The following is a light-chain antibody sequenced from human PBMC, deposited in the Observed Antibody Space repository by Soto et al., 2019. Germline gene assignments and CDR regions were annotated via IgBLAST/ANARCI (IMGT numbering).Light chain of an antibody. CDR1: SSNIGAGYD. CDR2: GNS. J-gene: IGLJ2*01. V-gene: IGLV1-40*01. Sequence: QSVLTQPPSVSGAPGQRVTISCTGSSSNIGAGYDVHWYQQLLGTAPKLLIYGNSNRPSGVPDRFSGSKSGTSASLAITGLQAEDEADYYCQSYDSSLSGSVFGGGTKVTV. CDR3: QSYDSSLSGSV.